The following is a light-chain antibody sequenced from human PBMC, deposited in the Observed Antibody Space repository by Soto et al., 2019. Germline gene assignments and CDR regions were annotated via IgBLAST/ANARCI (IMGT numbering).Light chain of an antibody. CDR1: QSISSY. J-gene: IGKJ4*01. CDR2: AAS. Sequence: DIQITQAPSSLYESVFDRVTLTFLASQSISSYLNWYQQKPGKAPKLLIYAASSLQSGVPSRFSGSGSGTDFTLTISSLQPEDFATYYCQQSYSTLLTFGRGPKGDNK. CDR3: QQSYSTLLT. V-gene: IGKV1-39*01.